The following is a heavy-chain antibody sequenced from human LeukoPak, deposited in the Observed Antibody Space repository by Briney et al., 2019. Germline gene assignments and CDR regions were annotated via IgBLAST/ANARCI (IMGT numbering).Heavy chain of an antibody. D-gene: IGHD1-14*01. V-gene: IGHV3-48*03. CDR2: LSSSGSTI. J-gene: IGHJ6*03. CDR3: ARARSSYNPVYFYYYMDV. Sequence: GGSLRPACAASGFTFSSYEMNWVRQAPGKGLEWVSYLSSSGSTIYYADSVKGRFTISRDYAKNSLYLQMNSLRAEDTAVYFCARARSSYNPVYFYYYMDVWGKGTTVTISS. CDR1: GFTFSSYE.